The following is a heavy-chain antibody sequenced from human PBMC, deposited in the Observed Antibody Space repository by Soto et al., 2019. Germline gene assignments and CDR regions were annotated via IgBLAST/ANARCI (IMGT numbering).Heavy chain of an antibody. J-gene: IGHJ6*02. CDR1: GGTFSSYA. V-gene: IGHV1-69*01. CDR2: IIPIFGTA. Sequence: QVQLVQSGAEVKKPGSSVKVSCKASGGTFSSYAISWVRQAPGQGLEWMGGIIPIFGTANYAQKFQGRVTITADESTSTAYMELSGLRSEDTAVYYCARVGVGATKLYYYYYGMDVWGQGTTVTVSS. CDR3: ARVGVGATKLYYYYYGMDV. D-gene: IGHD1-26*01.